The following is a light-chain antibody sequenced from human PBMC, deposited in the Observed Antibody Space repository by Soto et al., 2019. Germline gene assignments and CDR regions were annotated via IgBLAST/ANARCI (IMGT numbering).Light chain of an antibody. CDR3: SSYTISSTLV. CDR1: SSDVGGYNY. CDR2: EVS. Sequence: QSALTQPASVSGSPGQSITISCTGTSSDVGGYNYVSWYQQHPGKAPKLMIYEVSNRPSGVSNRVSGSKSGNTASLTISGLQAEDEADYYCSSYTISSTLVFGGGTKLTVL. J-gene: IGLJ2*01. V-gene: IGLV2-14*01.